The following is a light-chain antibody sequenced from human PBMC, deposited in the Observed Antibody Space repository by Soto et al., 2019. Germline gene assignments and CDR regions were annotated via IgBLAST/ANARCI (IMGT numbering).Light chain of an antibody. V-gene: IGKV3-11*01. CDR1: QSVSSY. CDR2: DAS. CDR3: QQRSNLPPT. Sequence: EIVLTQSPATLSLSPGERATLSCRASQSVSSYLAWYQQKPGQAPRLLIYDASNRATGIPARFSGSGSGTDFTRAISRLEPEDFAVYYCQQRSNLPPTFGQGTKVEIK. J-gene: IGKJ1*01.